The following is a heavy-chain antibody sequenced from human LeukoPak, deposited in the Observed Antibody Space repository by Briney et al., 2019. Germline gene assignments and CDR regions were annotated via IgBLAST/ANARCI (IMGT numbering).Heavy chain of an antibody. V-gene: IGHV3-23*01. CDR2: VTESGGSA. D-gene: IGHD3-3*01. CDR3: AKDKRFLEWLPRSGFDH. J-gene: IGHJ4*02. CDR1: GFTFRSYV. Sequence: PGGSLRLSCAASGFTFRSYVMSWVRQAPGKGLEWVSGVTESGGSAYYTDSVKGRFTISRDNSKNTLYLQMNSLRAEDTAVYYCAKDKRFLEWLPRSGFDHWGQGTLVTVSS.